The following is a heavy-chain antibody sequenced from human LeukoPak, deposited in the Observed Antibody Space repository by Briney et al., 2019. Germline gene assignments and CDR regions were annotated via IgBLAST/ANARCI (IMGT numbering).Heavy chain of an antibody. D-gene: IGHD1-1*01. CDR2: ISSDGDTI. CDR1: GFTYSAFF. V-gene: IGHV3-11*01. CDR3: ARDIWEAGTDH. J-gene: IGHJ4*02. Sequence: GGSLRLSCAASGFTYSAFFMSWIRQAPGRGLEWVSYISSDGDTIYYADSVKGRFTISRDNAKNSLFLQMNSLRAEDTAVYYCARDIWEAGTDHWGQGTVVTVSS.